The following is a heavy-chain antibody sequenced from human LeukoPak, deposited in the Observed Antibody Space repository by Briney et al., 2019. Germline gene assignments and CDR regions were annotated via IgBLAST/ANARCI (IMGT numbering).Heavy chain of an antibody. Sequence: ASVKVSCKASGGTFSSYAISWVRQATGQGLEWMGWMNPNSGNTGYAQKFQGRVTMTRNTSISTAYMELSSLRSEDTAVYYCARNSITMVRGVIPGGYWGQGTLVTVSS. CDR1: GGTFSSYA. CDR2: MNPNSGNT. J-gene: IGHJ4*02. V-gene: IGHV1-8*02. D-gene: IGHD3-10*01. CDR3: ARNSITMVRGVIPGGY.